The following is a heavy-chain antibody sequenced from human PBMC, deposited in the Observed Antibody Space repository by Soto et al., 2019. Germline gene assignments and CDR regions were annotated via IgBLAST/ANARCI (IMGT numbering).Heavy chain of an antibody. CDR2: TSAYNGNT. Sequence: ASVKVSCKASGYTFTSYGISWVRQAPGQGLEWMGWTSAYNGNTNYAQKLQGGVTMTTDTSTSTAYMELRSLRSDDTAVYYCARVRLRGDSSGSIYYYYGYGMDVWGQGTTVTVSS. CDR1: GYTFTSYG. D-gene: IGHD6-19*01. V-gene: IGHV1-18*04. CDR3: ARVRLRGDSSGSIYYYYGYGMDV. J-gene: IGHJ6*02.